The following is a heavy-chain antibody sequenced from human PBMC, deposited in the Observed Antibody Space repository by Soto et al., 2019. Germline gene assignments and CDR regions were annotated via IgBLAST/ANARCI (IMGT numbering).Heavy chain of an antibody. CDR2: MIPDSGRT. CDR3: ARGDQFGFGVDY. V-gene: IGHV1-8*01. J-gene: IGHJ4*01. CDR1: GYTFTNHD. Sequence: ASVKVSCKASGYTFTNHDINWVRQVPGQGLEWMGWMIPDSGRTGYAQKFQGRVTMTRNTSTSTAYMELSSLRNEDTAVYYCARGDQFGFGVDYWG. D-gene: IGHD3-10*01.